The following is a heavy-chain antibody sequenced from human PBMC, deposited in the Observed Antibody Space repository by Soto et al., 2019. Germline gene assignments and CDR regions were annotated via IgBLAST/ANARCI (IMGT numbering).Heavy chain of an antibody. D-gene: IGHD2-2*01. Sequence: QLQLQESGSGLVKPSQTLSLTCAVSGGSISSGGYSWSWIRQPPGKGLEWIGYIYHSGSTYYNPSLKSRVPLAVARSKNQFSLKLSSGTAAETAGYYCARGGGTDVLVPAAIDYWGQGNLVTVSS. J-gene: IGHJ4*02. V-gene: IGHV4-30-2*01. CDR3: ARGGGTDVLVPAAIDY. CDR1: GGSISSGGYS. CDR2: IYHSGST.